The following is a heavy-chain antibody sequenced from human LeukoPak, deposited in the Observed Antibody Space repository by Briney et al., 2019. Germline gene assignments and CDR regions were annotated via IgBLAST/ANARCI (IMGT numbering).Heavy chain of an antibody. D-gene: IGHD3-16*02. CDR3: ARDRTAYDYIWGSYRHFDY. CDR1: GDTFSSYA. CDR2: IIPIFGTA. Sequence: ASVKVSCKASGDTFSSYAISWVRQAPGQGLEWMGGIIPIFGTANYAQKFQGRVTITADESTSTAYMELSSLRSEDTAVYYCARDRTAYDYIWGSYRHFDYWGQGTLVTVSS. J-gene: IGHJ4*02. V-gene: IGHV1-69*13.